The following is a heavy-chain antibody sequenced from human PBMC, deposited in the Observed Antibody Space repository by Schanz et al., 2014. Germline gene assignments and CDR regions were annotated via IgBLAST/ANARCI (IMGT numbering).Heavy chain of an antibody. J-gene: IGHJ3*02. V-gene: IGHV1-46*03. CDR2: INPSGGST. Sequence: QVQLVQSGAEVKKPGASVRVSCKASGYSFTDYAIHWVRQAPGQGLEWMGIINPSGGSTSYAQKFRGRVTMTRDTSTSTVYMELSSLRSEDTAVYFCARGPSTGAFDIWGQGTMVTVSS. CDR1: GYSFTDYA. CDR3: ARGPSTGAFDI.